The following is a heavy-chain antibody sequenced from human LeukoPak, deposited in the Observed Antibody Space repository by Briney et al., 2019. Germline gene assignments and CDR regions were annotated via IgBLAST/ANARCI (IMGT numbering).Heavy chain of an antibody. CDR1: GGNFNNNA. Sequence: ASVKVSCKASGGNFNNNAFNWVRQAPGQGLEWMGIINPSGGSTSYAQKFQGRVTMTRDTSTSTVYMELSSLRSEDTAVYYCAREPPKLYYDSSGYYFDYWGQGTLVTVSS. D-gene: IGHD3-22*01. CDR3: AREPPKLYYDSSGYYFDY. J-gene: IGHJ4*02. CDR2: INPSGGST. V-gene: IGHV1-46*02.